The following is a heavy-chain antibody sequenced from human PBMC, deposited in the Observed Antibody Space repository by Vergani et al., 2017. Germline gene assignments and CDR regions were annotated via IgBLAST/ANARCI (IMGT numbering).Heavy chain of an antibody. CDR2: ISSSSSYI. Sequence: EVQLVESGGGLVKPGGSLRVSCAASGFTFSSYTMNWVRQAPGKGLEWVSSISSSSSYIYYADSVKGRFTISRDNAKNSLYLQMNSLRAEDTAVYYCAREGGSIVGATPSAFDIWGQGTMVTVSS. J-gene: IGHJ3*02. CDR1: GFTFSSYT. D-gene: IGHD1-26*01. V-gene: IGHV3-21*01. CDR3: AREGGSIVGATPSAFDI.